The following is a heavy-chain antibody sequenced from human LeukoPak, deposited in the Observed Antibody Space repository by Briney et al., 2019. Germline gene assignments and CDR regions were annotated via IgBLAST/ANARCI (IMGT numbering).Heavy chain of an antibody. CDR3: ASGGIYYGAAFDF. CDR2: ISSSNNYI. D-gene: IGHD1-26*01. CDR1: GFTFSSYS. V-gene: IGHV3-21*04. J-gene: IGHJ4*02. Sequence: GALRLSCAASGFTFSSYSMNWVRQAPGKGLEWVSSISSSNNYIYYADSVKGRFTISRDNAKNSLYLQMNSLRAEDTALYYCASGGIYYGAAFDFWGQGTLVTVSS.